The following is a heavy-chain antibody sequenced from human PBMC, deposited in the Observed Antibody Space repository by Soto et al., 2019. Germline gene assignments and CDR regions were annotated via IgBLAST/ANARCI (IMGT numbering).Heavy chain of an antibody. Sequence: EVQLVESGGGLVQPGRSLRLSCTASGFTFGDYAMSWFRQAPGKGLEWVGFIRSKAYGGTTEYAASVKGRFTISRDDSKSIGYLEINRLKTEETTVYYCSRVGYVDWLVMITEYLYGMDVWGQGTTVTVYS. CDR3: SRVGYVDWLVMITEYLYGMDV. J-gene: IGHJ6*02. V-gene: IGHV3-49*03. CDR1: GFTFGDYA. CDR2: IRSKAYGGTT. D-gene: IGHD3-16*01.